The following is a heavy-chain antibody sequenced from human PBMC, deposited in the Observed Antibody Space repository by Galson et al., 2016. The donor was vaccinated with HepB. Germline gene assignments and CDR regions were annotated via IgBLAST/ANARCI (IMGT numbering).Heavy chain of an antibody. Sequence: SLRLSCAASGFPFSSYAMHWVRQAPGKGLEWVAVASYDASNKYYADSVKGRFTISSENSKNTMYLQMNSLRAEDTAVYYCAKDARGGYSYCYLDYWGQGTLVTVTS. CDR3: AKDARGGYSYCYLDY. D-gene: IGHD5-18*01. J-gene: IGHJ4*02. CDR1: GFPFSSYA. V-gene: IGHV3-30-3*01. CDR2: ASYDASNK.